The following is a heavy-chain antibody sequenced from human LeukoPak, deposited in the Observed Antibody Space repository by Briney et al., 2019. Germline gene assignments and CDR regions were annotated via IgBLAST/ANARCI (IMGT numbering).Heavy chain of an antibody. CDR2: IRYDGSNK. J-gene: IGHJ4*02. CDR3: AKDHDDFPGSGY. Sequence: PGGSLRLSCAASGFTFSSYGMHWFRQAPGKGLEWVAFIRYDGSNKYYADSVKGRFTISRDNSKNTLYLQMNSLRAEDTAVYYCAKDHDDFPGSGYWGQGTLVTVSS. D-gene: IGHD3-3*01. V-gene: IGHV3-30*02. CDR1: GFTFSSYG.